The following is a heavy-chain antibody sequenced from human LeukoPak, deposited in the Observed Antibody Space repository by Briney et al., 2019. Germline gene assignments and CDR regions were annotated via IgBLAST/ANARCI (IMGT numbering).Heavy chain of an antibody. Sequence: ASVKVSCKVSGYTLTELSMHWVRQAPGKGLEWMGGFDPEDGGTIYAQKFQGRVTMTEDTSTDTAYMELSSLRSEDTAVYYCAETYYYDSSGYYYVRWGQGTLVTVSS. J-gene: IGHJ4*02. CDR1: GYTLTELS. V-gene: IGHV1-24*01. D-gene: IGHD3-22*01. CDR3: AETYYYDSSGYYYVR. CDR2: FDPEDGGT.